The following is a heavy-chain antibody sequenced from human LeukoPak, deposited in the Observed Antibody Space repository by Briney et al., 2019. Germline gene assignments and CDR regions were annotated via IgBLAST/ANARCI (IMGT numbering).Heavy chain of an antibody. CDR1: GYTFTSYD. Sequence: ASVKVSCKASGYTFTSYDINWVRQATGQGLEWMGWMNPNSGNTGYAQKFQGRVTMTRNTSISTAYMELSSLRSEDTAVYYCARGTRITMVRGAICYFDYWGQGTLVTVSS. V-gene: IGHV1-8*01. D-gene: IGHD3-10*01. CDR2: MNPNSGNT. CDR3: ARGTRITMVRGAICYFDY. J-gene: IGHJ4*02.